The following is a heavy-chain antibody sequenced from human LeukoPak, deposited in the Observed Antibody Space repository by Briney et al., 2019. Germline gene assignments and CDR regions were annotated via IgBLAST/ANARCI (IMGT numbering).Heavy chain of an antibody. CDR3: ARDLGYCSGGSCSYYFDY. D-gene: IGHD2-15*01. CDR2: ISSSSSYI. Sequence: RGSLRLSCAASGFTFSSYSMNRVRQAPGKGLEWVSSISSSSSYIYYADSVKGRFTISRDNAKNSLYLQMNSLRAEDTAVYYCARDLGYCSGGSCSYYFDYWGQGTLVTVSS. J-gene: IGHJ4*02. CDR1: GFTFSSYS. V-gene: IGHV3-21*01.